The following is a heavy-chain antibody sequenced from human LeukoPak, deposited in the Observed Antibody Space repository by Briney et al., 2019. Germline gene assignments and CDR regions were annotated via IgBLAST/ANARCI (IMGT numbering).Heavy chain of an antibody. Sequence: GGSPRLSCVASGFTFSNYAIHWVRRPPGKGLEWVAVMSTDGSLQYYANSVKGRFTISRDNYKSTLFLQMNSLSAADTAVYYCGRQVAPGQWLVNLWGQGTLVTVSS. CDR2: MSTDGSLQ. V-gene: IGHV3-30*01. CDR1: GFTFSNYA. D-gene: IGHD6-19*01. J-gene: IGHJ5*02. CDR3: GRQVAPGQWLVNL.